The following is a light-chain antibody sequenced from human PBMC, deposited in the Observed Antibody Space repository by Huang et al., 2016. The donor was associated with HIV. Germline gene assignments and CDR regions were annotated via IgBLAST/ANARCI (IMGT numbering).Light chain of an antibody. Sequence: AVQLTQSPSSLSASVGDTVIISCRASQDIGTSLAWYQQRTGRAPKLLISAASTLQTGVQSRFSGDSAGTYFTLFITNLQPEDFAPYYCQQLHTYPITFGQGTRLDMK. CDR1: QDIGTS. CDR3: QQLHTYPIT. J-gene: IGKJ5*01. V-gene: IGKV1-13*02. CDR2: AAS.